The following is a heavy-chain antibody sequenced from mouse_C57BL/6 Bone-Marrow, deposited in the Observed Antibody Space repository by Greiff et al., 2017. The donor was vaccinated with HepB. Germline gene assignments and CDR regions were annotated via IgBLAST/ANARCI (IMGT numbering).Heavy chain of an antibody. Sequence: VQLKQSGTVLARPGASVKMSCKTSGYTFTSYWMHWVKQRPGQGLEWIGSIYPGNSDTSYNQKFKGKANLTAVTSASTAYMELSSLTNEDSAVYYCTVYYGYAGFACWGQGTLVTVSA. CDR3: TVYYGYAGFAC. V-gene: IGHV1-5*01. CDR1: GYTFTSYW. CDR2: IYPGNSDT. J-gene: IGHJ3*01. D-gene: IGHD2-2*01.